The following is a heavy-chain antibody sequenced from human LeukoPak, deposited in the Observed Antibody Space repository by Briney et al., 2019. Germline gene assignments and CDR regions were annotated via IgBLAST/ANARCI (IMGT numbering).Heavy chain of an antibody. V-gene: IGHV3-9*01. Sequence: PGGSLRLSCAASGFTFDDYAMHWVRQAPGKGLEWVSGISWNSGSIGYADSVKGRFTISRDNAKSSLYLQMNSLRAEDTALYYCAKDGGRYYYDSSGYPDSYYFDYWGQGTLVTVSS. J-gene: IGHJ4*02. CDR2: ISWNSGSI. CDR1: GFTFDDYA. CDR3: AKDGGRYYYDSSGYPDSYYFDY. D-gene: IGHD3-22*01.